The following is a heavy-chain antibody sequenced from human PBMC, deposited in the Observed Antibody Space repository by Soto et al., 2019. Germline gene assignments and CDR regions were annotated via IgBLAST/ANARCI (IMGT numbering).Heavy chain of an antibody. J-gene: IGHJ6*02. CDR1: GYSVTSSDYY. D-gene: IGHD2-15*01. V-gene: IGHV4-39*01. CDR3: APLSVSLSGPYGIHV. Sequence: SETMSLTRSVSGYSVTSSDYYWAWIRQPPGKGLEWVGSMLYSGLTYYNPSLKSRVTLSVDTSKNQSSVELNSVIAADTAGYYCAPLSVSLSGPYGIHVWGQGTAVTVS. CDR2: MLYSGLT.